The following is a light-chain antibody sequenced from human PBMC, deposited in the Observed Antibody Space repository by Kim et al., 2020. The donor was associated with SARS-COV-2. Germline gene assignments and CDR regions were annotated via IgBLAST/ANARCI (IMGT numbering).Light chain of an antibody. V-gene: IGKV3-15*01. J-gene: IGKJ5*01. CDR3: QQYNNWPIT. CDR2: GAS. CDR1: QSMSSN. Sequence: CPGESATLSCRARQSMSSNLAWYQPKPGQAPRLLIDGASTRATDIPARFSGSGSGTEFTLTISSLQSEDFAVYYCQQYNNWPITFGQGTRLEIK.